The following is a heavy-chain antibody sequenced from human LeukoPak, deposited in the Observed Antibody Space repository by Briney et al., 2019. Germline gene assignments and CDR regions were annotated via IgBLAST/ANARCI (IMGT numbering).Heavy chain of an antibody. CDR1: GFTFSSHW. V-gene: IGHV3-7*01. CDR2: IKKDGSEK. CDR3: ARDLSGVTGYTYGRGIDY. D-gene: IGHD5-18*01. Sequence: GGSLRLSCAASGFTFSSHWMSWVRQAPGKVLEWVANIKKDGSEKYYVDSVKGRFTISRDNAKTSLYLQMNSLRAEDTAVYYCARDLSGVTGYTYGRGIDYWGQGTLVTVSS. J-gene: IGHJ4*02.